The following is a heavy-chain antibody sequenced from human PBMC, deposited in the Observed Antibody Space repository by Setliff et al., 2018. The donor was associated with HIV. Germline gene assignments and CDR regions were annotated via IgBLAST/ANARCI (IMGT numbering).Heavy chain of an antibody. CDR2: IYHSGST. V-gene: IGHV4-30-2*01. CDR3: ARGGGVYKWFDR. J-gene: IGHJ5*02. Sequence: SETLSLTCAVSGGSISSGGYSWNWLRQPQGKGPEWIGYIYHSGSTFYNPSLKSRVTISVDRSKNQFSLKLTSVTAADTALYDCARGGGVYKWFDRRGQGTLGTVSS. CDR1: GGSISSGGYS. D-gene: IGHD3-10*01.